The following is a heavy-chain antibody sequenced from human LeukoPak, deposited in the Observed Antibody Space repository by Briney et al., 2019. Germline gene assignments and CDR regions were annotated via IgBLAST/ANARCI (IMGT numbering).Heavy chain of an antibody. CDR2: IYYSGST. D-gene: IGHD4-17*01. CDR1: GGSFSLYY. CDR3: ARMTTVTMGGDY. V-gene: IGHV4-34*01. J-gene: IGHJ4*02. Sequence: SETLSLTCGVYGGSFSLYYWSWVRQPPGKGLEWIGSIYYSGSTYYNPSLKSRVTISVDTSKNQFSLKLSSVTAADTAVYYCARMTTVTMGGDYWGQGTLVTVSS.